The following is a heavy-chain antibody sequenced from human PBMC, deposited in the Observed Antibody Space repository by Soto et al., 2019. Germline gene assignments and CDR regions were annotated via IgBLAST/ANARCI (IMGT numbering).Heavy chain of an antibody. CDR1: GGSISSSSYY. Sequence: SETLSLTCTVSGGSISSSSYYWGWIRQPPGKGLEWIGSIYYSGSTYYNPSLRSRVTISVDTSKNQFSLKLSSVTAADTAVYYCASYDILTGYYNVHYWGQGTLVTVSS. V-gene: IGHV4-39*01. CDR2: IYYSGST. CDR3: ASYDILTGYYNVHY. J-gene: IGHJ4*02. D-gene: IGHD3-9*01.